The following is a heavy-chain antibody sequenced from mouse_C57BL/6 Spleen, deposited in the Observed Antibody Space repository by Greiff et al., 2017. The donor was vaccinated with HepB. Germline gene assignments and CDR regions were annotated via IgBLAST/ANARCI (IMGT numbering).Heavy chain of an antibody. CDR1: GYTFTSYW. CDR2: IYPGSGST. Sequence: VQLQQPGAELVKPGASVKMSCKASGYTFTSYWITWVKQRPGQGLEWIGDIYPGSGSTNYNEKFKSKATLTVDTSSSTAYMQLSSLTSEDSAVYYCATIPNYYGSSYYFDYWGQGTTLTVSS. CDR3: ATIPNYYGSSYYFDY. V-gene: IGHV1-55*01. D-gene: IGHD1-1*01. J-gene: IGHJ2*01.